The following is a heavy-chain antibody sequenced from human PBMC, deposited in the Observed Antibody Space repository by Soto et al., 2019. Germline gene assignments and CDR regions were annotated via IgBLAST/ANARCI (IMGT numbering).Heavy chain of an antibody. J-gene: IGHJ4*02. V-gene: IGHV3-30*18. CDR2: ISYDGSIQ. D-gene: IGHD6-13*01. CDR1: GFTFSSYG. Sequence: QVQLVESGGGVVQPGRSLRLSCAASGFTFSSYGMHWVRQAPGEGLEWVVVISYDGSIQYYTDSAKGRFTISRDNSKSTLYLQMNSLSAEDTAVYYCAKAIRAYSSSWSFDYWGQGTQVTVSS. CDR3: AKAIRAYSSSWSFDY.